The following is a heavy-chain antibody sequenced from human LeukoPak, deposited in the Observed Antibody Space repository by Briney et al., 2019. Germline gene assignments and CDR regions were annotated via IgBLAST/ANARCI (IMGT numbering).Heavy chain of an antibody. CDR3: ARAPLPYYDILTGQIDYYYGMDV. CDR2: INHSGST. Sequence: SETLSLTCAVYGGSFSGYYWSWIRQPPGKGLEWIGEINHSGSTNYNPSLKSRVTISVDTSKNQFSLKLSSVTAADTAVYYCARAPLPYYDILTGQIDYYYGMDVWGKATTVTVSS. D-gene: IGHD3-9*01. V-gene: IGHV4-34*01. CDR1: GGSFSGYY. J-gene: IGHJ6*04.